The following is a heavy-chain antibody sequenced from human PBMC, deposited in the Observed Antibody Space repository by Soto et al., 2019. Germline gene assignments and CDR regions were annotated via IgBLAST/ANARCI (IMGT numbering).Heavy chain of an antibody. Sequence: EVQLVESGGGLVKPGVSLRLSCAASGFTFSSYSMNWVRQAPGKGLEWVSSISSSSSFIYYADSVKGRFTISRDNAKNSLYLQMNSLRAEDTVMFYCARSYDILTGYSGFDYWCQGTLVTVSS. CDR3: ARSYDILTGYSGFDY. CDR2: ISSSSSFI. J-gene: IGHJ4*02. D-gene: IGHD3-9*01. CDR1: GFTFSSYS. V-gene: IGHV3-21*01.